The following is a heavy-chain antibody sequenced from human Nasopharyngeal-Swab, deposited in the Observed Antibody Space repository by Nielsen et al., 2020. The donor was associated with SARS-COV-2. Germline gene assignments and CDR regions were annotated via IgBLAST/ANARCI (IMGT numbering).Heavy chain of an antibody. D-gene: IGHD3-9*01. CDR3: ARDSELLTNYYGLDY. CDR2: ISGSNNYT. V-gene: IGHV3-21*06. J-gene: IGHJ4*02. Sequence: VRQAPGKGLEWVASISGSNNYTYYADPVKGRFTISRDNAKNSLFLQVNSLRAEDTAVYYCARDSELLTNYYGLDYWGQGTLVTVSS.